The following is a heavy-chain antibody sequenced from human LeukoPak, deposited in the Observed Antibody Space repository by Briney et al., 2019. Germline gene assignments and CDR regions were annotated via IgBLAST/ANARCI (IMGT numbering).Heavy chain of an antibody. V-gene: IGHV4-39*01. Sequence: SETLSLTCTVSGASISSSSYYWGWIRQAPGEGLEWIGSIHDGGSTYYNPSLKSRVTISVDTSKNQFSLKLTSVTAADTAVYYCYICSSTSCYRYWGQETLVTVSS. CDR3: YICSSTSCYRY. J-gene: IGHJ4*02. D-gene: IGHD2-2*01. CDR1: GASISSSSYY. CDR2: IHDGGST.